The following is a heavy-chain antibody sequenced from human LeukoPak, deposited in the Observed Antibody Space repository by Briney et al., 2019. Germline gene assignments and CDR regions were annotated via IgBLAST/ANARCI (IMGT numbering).Heavy chain of an antibody. V-gene: IGHV3-74*01. CDR1: GFTFSSYFW. Sequence: GGSLRLSCAASGFTFSSYFWMHWVRQAPGKGLVWVSRIKSDGSSSTYADSVKGRFTISRDSAKNSLYLQMSTLRAEDTAVYYCVRDLDLGGYSSFEYWGQGTLVTVSS. D-gene: IGHD4-23*01. CDR2: IKSDGSSS. J-gene: IGHJ4*02. CDR3: VRDLDLGGYSSFEY.